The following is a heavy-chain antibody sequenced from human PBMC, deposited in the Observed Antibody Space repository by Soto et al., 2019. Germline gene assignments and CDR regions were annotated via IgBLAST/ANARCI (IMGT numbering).Heavy chain of an antibody. J-gene: IGHJ4*02. CDR3: ARARYVSTGYYKGGYYYFDY. V-gene: IGHV4-59*01. D-gene: IGHD3-9*01. CDR2: ISYSGST. CDR1: GDSISSSY. Sequence: TSETLSLTCSVSGDSISSSYWAWIRQPPGKGLEWIGYISYSGSTNYNPSLKSRVTIFVHTSGNQFSLSLSSVTAADTAVYFCARARYVSTGYYKGGYYYFDYWGQGTPVNVSS.